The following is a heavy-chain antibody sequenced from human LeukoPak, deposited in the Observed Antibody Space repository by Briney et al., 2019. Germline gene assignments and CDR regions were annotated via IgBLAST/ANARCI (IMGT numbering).Heavy chain of an antibody. V-gene: IGHV4-31*03. J-gene: IGHJ5*01. CDR2: ISDSGST. Sequence: PSETLSLTCTVSGGSIGTCAYYWNWIRQHPGKGLEWIGFISDSGSTRYNPSLKSRVTISSDTSKNQFSLKLTSVTAADMAVYYCARGRYSYGWNDSWGQGTLVTVSS. CDR3: ARGRYSYGWNDS. CDR1: GGSIGTCAYY. D-gene: IGHD3-16*02.